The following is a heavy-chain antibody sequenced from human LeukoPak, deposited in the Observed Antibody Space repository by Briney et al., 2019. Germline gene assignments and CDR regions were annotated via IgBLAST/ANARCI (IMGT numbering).Heavy chain of an antibody. CDR2: IDNDGSDT. Sequence: GGSLRLSCTASGFTFAFRSYWMHWVRQAPGKGLGWISRIDNDGSDTIYADSVKGRFTISRDNAKNTLYLQMNRLRAEDTAVYYCSRGGYHHGFDIWGQGTMVTVSS. J-gene: IGHJ3*02. V-gene: IGHV3-74*01. CDR3: SRGGYHHGFDI. D-gene: IGHD3-16*02. CDR1: GFTFAFRSYW.